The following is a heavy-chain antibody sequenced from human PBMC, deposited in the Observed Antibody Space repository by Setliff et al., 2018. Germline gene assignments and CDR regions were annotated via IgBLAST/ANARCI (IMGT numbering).Heavy chain of an antibody. D-gene: IGHD3-10*01. J-gene: IGHJ4*02. V-gene: IGHV3-53*01. CDR2: LYNDGST. Sequence: PGESLKISCAASGFTVSANDMSWVRQAPGKGLEWVSLLYNDGSTYYADSVRGRFTISRDNSKNTLYLQMSSLRTEDTAVYYCRLWFGELLRDYWGQGTLVTVSS. CDR3: RLWFGELLRDY. CDR1: GFTVSAND.